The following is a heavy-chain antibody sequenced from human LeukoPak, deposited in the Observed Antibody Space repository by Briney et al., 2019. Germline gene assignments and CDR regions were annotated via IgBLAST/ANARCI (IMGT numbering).Heavy chain of an antibody. CDR2: IYYSGST. CDR3: AREGGPYRPLDY. V-gene: IGHV4-59*01. J-gene: IGHJ4*02. CDR1: GGSISRYY. Sequence: SETLSLTCTVSGGSISRYYYSWIRQPPGKGLEWIGYIYYSGSTNYNPSLKSRVTISVDTSKNQFSLKLSSVTAADTAVYYCAREGGPYRPLDYSGQGTLVTVSS.